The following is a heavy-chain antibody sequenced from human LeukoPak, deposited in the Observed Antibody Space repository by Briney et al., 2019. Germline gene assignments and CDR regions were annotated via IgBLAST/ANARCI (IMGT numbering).Heavy chain of an antibody. D-gene: IGHD1-26*01. J-gene: IGHJ6*02. CDR3: ARVVGATVHYYYYGMDV. CDR1: GGSISSYY. CDR2: IYYSGST. Sequence: SETLSLTCTVSGGSISSYYWSWIRQPPGKGLEWIGYIYYSGSTNYNPSLKSRVTISVDTSKNQFSLKLSSVTAADTAVYYCARVVGATVHYYYYGMDVWGQGTTVTVSS. V-gene: IGHV4-59*12.